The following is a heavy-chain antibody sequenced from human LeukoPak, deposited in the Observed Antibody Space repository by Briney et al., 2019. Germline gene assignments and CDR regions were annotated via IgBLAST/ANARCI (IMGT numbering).Heavy chain of an antibody. CDR1: GFTLDDYG. V-gene: IGHV3-20*01. D-gene: IGHD3-22*01. J-gene: IGHJ4*02. Sequence: GGSLRLSCAASGFTLDDYGMSWVRQAPGKGLEWVSGINWNGGSTGYADSVKGRSTISRDNAKNSLYLQMNSLRAEDTALYHCARDSFSDSSGHIDYWGQGTLVTVSS. CDR2: INWNGGST. CDR3: ARDSFSDSSGHIDY.